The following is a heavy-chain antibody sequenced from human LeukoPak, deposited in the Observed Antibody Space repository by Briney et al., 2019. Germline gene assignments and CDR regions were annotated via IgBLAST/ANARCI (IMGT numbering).Heavy chain of an antibody. D-gene: IGHD1-7*01. CDR3: AKGSGITGTTPFDY. V-gene: IGHV3-30-3*01. Sequence: GGSLRLSCAASGFTFSSYVMHWVRQAPGKGLEWVAVISYDGSNKYYADSVKGRFTISRDNSKNTLYLQMNSLRAEDTAVYYCAKGSGITGTTPFDYWGQGTLVTVSS. CDR2: ISYDGSNK. CDR1: GFTFSSYV. J-gene: IGHJ4*02.